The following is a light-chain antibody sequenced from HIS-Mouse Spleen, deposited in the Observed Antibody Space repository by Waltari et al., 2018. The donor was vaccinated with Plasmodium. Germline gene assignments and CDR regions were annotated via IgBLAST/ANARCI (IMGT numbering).Light chain of an antibody. CDR2: GAS. Sequence: EIVMTQSPATLSLSPGHRATLSCRASQSVSSNLAWYQQKPGQAPRLLIYGASTRATGIPARFSGSGSGTEFTLTISSLQSEDFAVYYCQQYNNWSFTFGPGTKVDIK. CDR3: QQYNNWSFT. J-gene: IGKJ3*01. V-gene: IGKV3-15*01. CDR1: QSVSSN.